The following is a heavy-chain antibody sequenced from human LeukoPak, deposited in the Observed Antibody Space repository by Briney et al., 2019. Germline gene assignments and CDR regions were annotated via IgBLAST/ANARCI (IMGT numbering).Heavy chain of an antibody. CDR2: INPSGGST. J-gene: IGHJ6*03. V-gene: IGHV1-46*01. D-gene: IGHD6-6*01. CDR3: ARGDPTRPLPHYYMDV. Sequence: GASVKVSCKASVYTFTSYYMHWVRQAPGQGLEWMGLINPSGGSTSYAQKFQGRVTMTRDTSTSTVYMELSSLRSEDTAVYYCARGDPTRPLPHYYMDVWGKGTTVTVSS. CDR1: VYTFTSYY.